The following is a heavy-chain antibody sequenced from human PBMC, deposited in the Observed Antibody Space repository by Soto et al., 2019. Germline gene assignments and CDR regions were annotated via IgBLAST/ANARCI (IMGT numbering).Heavy chain of an antibody. CDR1: GGTFSSYA. V-gene: IGHV1-69*13. D-gene: IGHD3-3*01. Sequence: SVKVSCKASGGTFSSYAISWVRQAPGQGLEWMGGIIPIFGTANYAQKFQGRVTITADESTSTAYMELSSLRSEDTAVYYCASPASDFWSGYPYGMDVWGQGITVTVSS. J-gene: IGHJ6*02. CDR3: ASPASDFWSGYPYGMDV. CDR2: IIPIFGTA.